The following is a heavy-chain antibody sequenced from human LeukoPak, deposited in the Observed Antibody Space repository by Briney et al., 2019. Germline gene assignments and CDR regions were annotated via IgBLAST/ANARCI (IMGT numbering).Heavy chain of an antibody. CDR1: GGSFSGYY. Sequence: PSETLSLTCAVYGGSFSGYYWSWIRQAPGKGLEWIGEINHSGSTNYNPSLKSRVTISVATSKNQLSMKMSSVTAAETAVYSCARGPWGRIHDSSGYYIGYWGQGTLVTVSS. D-gene: IGHD3-22*01. V-gene: IGHV4-34*01. CDR3: ARGPWGRIHDSSGYYIGY. CDR2: INHSGST. J-gene: IGHJ4*02.